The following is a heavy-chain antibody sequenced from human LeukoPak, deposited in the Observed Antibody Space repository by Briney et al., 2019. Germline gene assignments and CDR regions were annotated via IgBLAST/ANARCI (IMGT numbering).Heavy chain of an antibody. CDR3: AREGYGSGRRLGMDV. CDR2: INPSGGST. D-gene: IGHD3-10*01. CDR1: GYTFINYY. V-gene: IGHV1-46*01. Sequence: ASVKVSCKASGYTFINYYMHWVQQAPGQGLEWMGMINPSGGSTTYAQEIQGRVTLTRDTSTSTVYMELSSLRFEDTSVYYCAREGYGSGRRLGMDVWGQGTTVTVSS. J-gene: IGHJ6*02.